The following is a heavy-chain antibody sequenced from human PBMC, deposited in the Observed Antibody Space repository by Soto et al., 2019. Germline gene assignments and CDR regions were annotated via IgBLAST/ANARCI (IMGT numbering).Heavy chain of an antibody. Sequence: SETLSLTCAVSGGSIISGGYSWSWIRQPPGKGLEWIGYIYHSGSTYYNPSPKSRVTISVDRSKNQFSLKLSSVTAADTAVYYCARVPSPWGQGTLVTVSS. CDR2: IYHSGST. CDR3: ARVPSP. CDR1: GGSIISGGYS. J-gene: IGHJ5*02. V-gene: IGHV4-30-2*01.